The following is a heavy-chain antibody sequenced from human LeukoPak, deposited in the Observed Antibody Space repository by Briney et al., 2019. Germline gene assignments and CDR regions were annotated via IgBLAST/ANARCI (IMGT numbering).Heavy chain of an antibody. CDR1: GFTFSSYA. Sequence: GRSLRLSCAASGFTFSSYAMHWVRQAPGKRLEWVAVISYDGNNKYYADSVKGRFTISRDNSKNTLYLQMNSLRAEDTAVYYCARDIDPTGLVPAAMPGYWGQGTLVTVSS. D-gene: IGHD2-2*01. CDR2: ISYDGNNK. V-gene: IGHV3-30*04. J-gene: IGHJ4*02. CDR3: ARDIDPTGLVPAAMPGY.